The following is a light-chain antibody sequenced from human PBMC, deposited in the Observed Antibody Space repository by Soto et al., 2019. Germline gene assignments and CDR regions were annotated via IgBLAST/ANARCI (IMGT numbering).Light chain of an antibody. Sequence: QPVLTQPPSASGTPGQRVTISCSGSSSNIGSNYVYWYQQLPGTAPKLLIYRNNQRPSGVPDRFSGSKSGTSASLAFSVLRSEDEADYYCAAWDDSLSGPVFGGGTKVTVL. CDR1: SSNIGSNY. J-gene: IGLJ3*02. V-gene: IGLV1-47*01. CDR3: AAWDDSLSGPV. CDR2: RNN.